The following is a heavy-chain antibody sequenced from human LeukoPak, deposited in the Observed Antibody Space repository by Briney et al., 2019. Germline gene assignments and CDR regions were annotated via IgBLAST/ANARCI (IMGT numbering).Heavy chain of an antibody. V-gene: IGHV4-34*01. J-gene: IGHJ4*02. D-gene: IGHD1-26*01. Sequence: SETLSLTCAVYGGSFSGYYWSWIRQPPGKGLEWIGEINHSGSTYYNPSLKSRVTISVDTSKNQFSLKLSSVTAADTAVYYCASHYSGSYNFDYWGQGTLVTVSS. CDR1: GGSFSGYY. CDR2: INHSGST. CDR3: ASHYSGSYNFDY.